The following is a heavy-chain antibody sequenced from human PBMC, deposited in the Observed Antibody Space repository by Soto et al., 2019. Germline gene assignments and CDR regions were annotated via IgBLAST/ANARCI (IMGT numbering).Heavy chain of an antibody. CDR3: ARQTYGDYVLFWFDT. CDR1: GGSIINSTLY. CDR2: IYYSGST. V-gene: IGHV4-39*01. Sequence: SETLSLTCNVSGGSIINSTLYWGWIRQPPGKGLEWMGSIYYSGSTYDNPSLRHRVTISVDTSKNQFSLKLSSVTAADTAVYYCARQTYGDYVLFWFDTWGPGTLVTVSS. D-gene: IGHD4-17*01. J-gene: IGHJ5*02.